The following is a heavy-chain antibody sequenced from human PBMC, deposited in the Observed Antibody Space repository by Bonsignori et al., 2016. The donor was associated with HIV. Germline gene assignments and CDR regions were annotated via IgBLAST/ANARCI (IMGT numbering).Heavy chain of an antibody. V-gene: IGHV1-2*02. J-gene: IGHJ6*03. CDR2: INPNSGGT. D-gene: IGHD6-19*01. CDR3: ARGGSGWSYYYYYYYMDV. Sequence: WVRQAPGQGLEWMGWINPNSGGTNYAQKFQGRVTMTRDTSISTAYMELSRLRSDDTAVYYCARGGSGWSYYYYYYYMDVWGKGTTVTVSS.